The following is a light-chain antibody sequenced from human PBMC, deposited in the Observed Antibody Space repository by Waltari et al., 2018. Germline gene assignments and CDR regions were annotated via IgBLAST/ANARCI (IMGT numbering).Light chain of an antibody. CDR1: SSDIGTYNY. CDR3: SSYTTSTTYV. J-gene: IGLJ1*01. Sequence: QSALTQPASVSGSPGQSITISCTGTSSDIGTYNYVAWYQQHPGRAPKLIIYDVTKRPSGDSDRFSGSKSDNTASLTISGLQADDEADYYCSSYTTSTTYVFGSGTKVTVL. V-gene: IGLV2-14*03. CDR2: DVT.